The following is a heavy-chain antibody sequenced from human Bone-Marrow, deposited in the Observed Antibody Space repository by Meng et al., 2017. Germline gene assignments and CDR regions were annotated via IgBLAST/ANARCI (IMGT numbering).Heavy chain of an antibody. CDR1: GGSISSSSYY. J-gene: IGHJ4*02. CDR3: ARGRREVGVVVVITDFSWFPYYFDY. V-gene: IGHV4-39*07. Sequence: GSLRLSCTVSGGSISSSSYYWGWIRQPPGKGLEWIGSIYYSGSTYYNPSLKSRVTISVDTSKNQFSLKLSSVTAADTAVYYCARGRREVGVVVVITDFSWFPYYFDYWGQGTLVTVSS. CDR2: IYYSGST. D-gene: IGHD3-22*01.